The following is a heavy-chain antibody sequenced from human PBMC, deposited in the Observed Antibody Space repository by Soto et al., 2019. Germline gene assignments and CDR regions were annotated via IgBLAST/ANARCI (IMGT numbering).Heavy chain of an antibody. J-gene: IGHJ4*02. Sequence: PSETLSLTCTVSGGSISSYYWSWVGQPPGKGLEWIGYIYYSGSTNYNPSLKSRVTISVDTSKNQFSLKLSSVTAADTAVYYCAREAHDCSSTSCYVDYWGQGTLVTVS. D-gene: IGHD2-2*01. CDR1: GGSISSYY. V-gene: IGHV4-59*13. CDR3: AREAHDCSSTSCYVDY. CDR2: IYYSGST.